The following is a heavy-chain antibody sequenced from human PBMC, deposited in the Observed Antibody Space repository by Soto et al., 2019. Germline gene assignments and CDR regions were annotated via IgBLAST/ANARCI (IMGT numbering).Heavy chain of an antibody. CDR3: ARRYCSCGSCYGDFDI. Sequence: VDPQKNSYKGSQYNFTDYWIGRLRKKPGKGLEWMGIIYPGDSDPRYSPSFQGQVTISADKSISTAYLQWSSLKASDTAMYYCARRYCSCGSCYGDFDIWGQGTMVTFS. CDR1: QYNFTDYW. V-gene: IGHV5-51*01. D-gene: IGHD2-15*01. CDR2: IYPGDSDP. J-gene: IGHJ3*02.